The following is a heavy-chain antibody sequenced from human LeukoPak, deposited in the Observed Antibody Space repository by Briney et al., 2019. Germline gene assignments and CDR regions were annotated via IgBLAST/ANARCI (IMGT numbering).Heavy chain of an antibody. D-gene: IGHD6-13*01. Sequence: SETLSLTCTVSGGSISTYYWSWLRQPAGKGLEWIGRIYSSATTNLNPSLKSRVTLSIDASKNQVSLRLSSVTAADTAVYYCARGCIAAAKDAFDIWGQGTMVTVSS. V-gene: IGHV4-4*07. CDR3: ARGCIAAAKDAFDI. CDR1: GGSISTYY. J-gene: IGHJ3*02. CDR2: IYSSATT.